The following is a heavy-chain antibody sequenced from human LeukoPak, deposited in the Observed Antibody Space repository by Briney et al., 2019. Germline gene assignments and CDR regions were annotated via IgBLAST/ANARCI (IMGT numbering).Heavy chain of an antibody. D-gene: IGHD4-17*01. Sequence: GGSLRLSCAASGFTFSNYGMHWVRQAPGKGLEWVAFIRSDGSNKYYADSVKGRFTISRDNAKNSLYLQMNSLRAEDTAMYYCARVNYGDYLPSFDYWGQGTLVTVSS. CDR3: ARVNYGDYLPSFDY. J-gene: IGHJ4*02. CDR1: GFTFSNYG. V-gene: IGHV3-30*02. CDR2: IRSDGSNK.